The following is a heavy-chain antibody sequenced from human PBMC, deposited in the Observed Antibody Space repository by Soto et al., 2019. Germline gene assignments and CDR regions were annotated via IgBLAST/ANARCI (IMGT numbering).Heavy chain of an antibody. CDR3: ARDGSSSSWPYYYYYYGMDV. D-gene: IGHD6-13*01. Sequence: EVQLVESGGGLVKPGGSLRLSCAASGFTFSSYSMNWVRQAPGKGLEWVSSISSSSSYIYYADSVKGRFTISRDNAKNPLCLQMNSLRAEDTAVYYCARDGSSSSWPYYYYYYGMDVWVQGTTVTVSS. J-gene: IGHJ6*02. V-gene: IGHV3-21*01. CDR2: ISSSSSYI. CDR1: GFTFSSYS.